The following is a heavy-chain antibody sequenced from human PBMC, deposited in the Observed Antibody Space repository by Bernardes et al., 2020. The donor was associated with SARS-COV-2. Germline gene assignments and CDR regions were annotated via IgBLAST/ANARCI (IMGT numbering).Heavy chain of an antibody. Sequence: ASVQVSCKASGYTFTSYDINWVRQATGQGLEWMGWMNPNSGNTGYAQKFQGRVTMTRNTSISTAYMELSSLRSEDTAVYYCARVEQWLNWFDPWGQGTLVTVSS. CDR1: GYTFTSYD. CDR3: ARVEQWLNWFDP. J-gene: IGHJ5*02. CDR2: MNPNSGNT. V-gene: IGHV1-8*01. D-gene: IGHD6-19*01.